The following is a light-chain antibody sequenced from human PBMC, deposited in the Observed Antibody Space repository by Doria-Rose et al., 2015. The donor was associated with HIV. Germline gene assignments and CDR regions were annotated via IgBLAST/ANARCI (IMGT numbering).Light chain of an antibody. CDR3: RQYYDTPS. V-gene: IGKV4-1*01. CDR1: QSPLYTSKNY. Sequence: DIQMTQSPESLGMSLGERATLNCKSNQSPLYTSKNYLAWYQQKPGQPPNLLIYWTSTRQSGVPARFSGSGSGTDFTLTISSLEAEDVAVYYCRQYYDTPSFGPGTTVDIK. J-gene: IGKJ3*01. CDR2: WTS.